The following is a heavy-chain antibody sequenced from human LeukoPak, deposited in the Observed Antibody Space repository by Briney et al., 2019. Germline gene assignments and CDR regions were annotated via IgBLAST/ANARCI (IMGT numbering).Heavy chain of an antibody. CDR1: GFTFSSYA. Sequence: PGGSLRLSCAASGFTFSSYAMSWVRQAPGKGLEWVSAISGSGGSTYYADSVKGRFTISRDNSKNTLYLQMNSLRAEDTAVYYCAKGGQYCSSTSCYKDYDMDVWAKGTTVTVSS. CDR3: AKGGQYCSSTSCYKDYDMDV. J-gene: IGHJ6*03. V-gene: IGHV3-23*01. CDR2: ISGSGGST. D-gene: IGHD2-2*02.